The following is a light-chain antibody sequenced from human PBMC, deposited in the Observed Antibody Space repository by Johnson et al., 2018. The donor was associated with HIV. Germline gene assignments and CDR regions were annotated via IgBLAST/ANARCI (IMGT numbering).Light chain of an antibody. V-gene: IGLV1-51*02. CDR2: ENH. CDR3: GTWDSSLSAGFYV. J-gene: IGLJ1*01. Sequence: SVLTQPPSVSAAPGQKVTISCSGSSSNIGNNYVSWYQQLPGTAPKLLIYENHKRPSGIPDRFSGSKSGTSATLGITGLQTGDEADYYCGTWDSSLSAGFYVFGTGTKVTVL. CDR1: SSNIGNNY.